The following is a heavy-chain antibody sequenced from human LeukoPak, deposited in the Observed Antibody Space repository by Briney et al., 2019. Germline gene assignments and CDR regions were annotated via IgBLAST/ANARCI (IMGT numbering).Heavy chain of an antibody. J-gene: IGHJ6*03. D-gene: IGHD3-22*01. CDR1: GGSISSSSYY. Sequence: SETLSLTCTVSGGSISSSSYYWGWIRQPPGKGLEWIGRIYYSGSTYYNPSLKSRVTISVDTSKNQFSLKLSSVTAADTAVYYCARHRYLYDSSGYYWYYYYYYMDVWGKGTTVTVSS. CDR2: IYYSGST. CDR3: ARHRYLYDSSGYYWYYYYYYMDV. V-gene: IGHV4-39*01.